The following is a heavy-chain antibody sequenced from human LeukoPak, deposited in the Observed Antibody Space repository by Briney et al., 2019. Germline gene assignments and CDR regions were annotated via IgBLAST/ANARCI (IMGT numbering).Heavy chain of an antibody. J-gene: IGHJ3*02. CDR3: AKDPGHFLRDPKAFDI. Sequence: PGGSLRLSCAASGFTFSSYAMSWVRQAPGKGLEWVSAISGSGGSTYYADSVKGRFTISRDNSKNTLYLQMNSLRAEDTAVYYCAKDPGHFLRDPKAFDIWGQGTMVTVSS. V-gene: IGHV3-23*01. D-gene: IGHD2/OR15-2a*01. CDR1: GFTFSSYA. CDR2: ISGSGGST.